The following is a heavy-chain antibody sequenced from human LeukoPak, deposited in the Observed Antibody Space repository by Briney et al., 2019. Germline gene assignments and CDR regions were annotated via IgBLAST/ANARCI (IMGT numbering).Heavy chain of an antibody. D-gene: IGHD2-21*02. CDR1: GGSISSYY. J-gene: IGHJ5*02. V-gene: IGHV4-59*01. CDR2: IYYSGGT. Sequence: PSETLSLTRTVSGGSISSYYWSWIRQPPGKGLEWIGYIYYSGGTNYNPSLKSRVTISVDTSKNQFSLKLSSVTAADTAVYYCAREEGVTENWFDPWGQGTLVTVSS. CDR3: AREEGVTENWFDP.